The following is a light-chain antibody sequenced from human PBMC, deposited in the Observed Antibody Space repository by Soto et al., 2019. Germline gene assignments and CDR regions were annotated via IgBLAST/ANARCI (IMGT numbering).Light chain of an antibody. Sequence: QSALTQPPSASGSPGQSVTISCTGTSSDVGAYNYVSWYQQHPGKAPKLMIYEVSKRPSGVPDRFSGSKSGNTASLTVSGLQDEDEADYYCSSYAGSNIYVFGTGTKLTVL. J-gene: IGLJ1*01. CDR1: SSDVGAYNY. CDR2: EVS. CDR3: SSYAGSNIYV. V-gene: IGLV2-8*01.